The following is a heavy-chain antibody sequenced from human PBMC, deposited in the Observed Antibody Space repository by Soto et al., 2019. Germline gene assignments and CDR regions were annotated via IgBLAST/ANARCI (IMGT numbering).Heavy chain of an antibody. J-gene: IGHJ4*02. CDR2: LSYDGRKE. CDR3: AKDTTGLYGAGGDLDY. CDR1: GFSFSGYG. Sequence: GGSLRLSCVASGFSFSGYGMHWVRQAPGKGLEWVALLSYDGRKELYADSVKGRFAISRDNSKNTLFLHMSSLRPDDTAVYFCAKDTTGLYGAGGDLDYWGQGVLVTVSS. D-gene: IGHD3-10*01. V-gene: IGHV3-30*18.